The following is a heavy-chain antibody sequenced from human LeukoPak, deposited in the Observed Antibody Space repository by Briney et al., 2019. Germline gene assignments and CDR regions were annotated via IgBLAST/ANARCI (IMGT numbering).Heavy chain of an antibody. V-gene: IGHV1-2*02. CDR2: INPNSGGT. J-gene: IGHJ5*02. CDR3: ARPARQNWFDP. CDR1: GYTFTGYY. D-gene: IGHD6-6*01. Sequence: ASVKVSCKASGYTFTGYYIHWVRQAPGQGLEWMGWINPNSGGTDYAQKFQGRVTMTRDTSISTAYMDLSRLKSDDTAVYYCARPARQNWFDPWGQGTLVTVSS.